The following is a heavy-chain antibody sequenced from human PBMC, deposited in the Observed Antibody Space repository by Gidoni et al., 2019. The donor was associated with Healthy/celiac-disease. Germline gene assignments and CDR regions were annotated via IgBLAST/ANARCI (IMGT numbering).Heavy chain of an antibody. D-gene: IGHD6-19*01. CDR1: GGSFSGYY. CDR2: INHSGST. CDR3: ARGSDGYSSGWGKNKYFQH. J-gene: IGHJ1*01. V-gene: IGHV4-34*01. Sequence: QVQLQQWGAGLLKPSETLSLTCAVYGGSFSGYYWSWIRQPPGKGLEWIGEINHSGSTNYNPSLKSRVTISVDTSKNQFSLKLSSVTAADTAVYYCARGSDGYSSGWGKNKYFQHWGQGTLVTVSS.